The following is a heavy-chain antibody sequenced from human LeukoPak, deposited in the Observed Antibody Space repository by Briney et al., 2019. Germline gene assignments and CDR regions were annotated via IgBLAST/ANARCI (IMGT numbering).Heavy chain of an antibody. V-gene: IGHV4-39*01. J-gene: IGHJ5*02. D-gene: IGHD3-10*01. CDR3: TRLSGSGTYYDPGTWFDP. CDR1: GGSISSSSYY. Sequence: PSETLSLTCTVSGGSISSSSYYWGWIRQPPGKGLEWIGSIYYSGSTYYNPSLKSRVTISVDTSKNQFSLKLSSVTAADTAVYFCTRLSGSGTYYDPGTWFDPWGQGTLVTVSS. CDR2: IYYSGST.